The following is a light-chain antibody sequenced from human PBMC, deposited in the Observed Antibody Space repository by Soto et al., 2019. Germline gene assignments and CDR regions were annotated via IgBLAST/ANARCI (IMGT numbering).Light chain of an antibody. CDR2: DNN. CDR1: SSDIGNNY. V-gene: IGLV1-51*01. CDR3: GTWDSSLSAGWDV. Sequence: QSVLTQPPSVSAAPGQKVTISCSGSSSDIGNNYVSWYQHLPGTAPKLLIYDNNKRPSGIPDRFSGSKSGTSATLGITGLQAGDEADYYCGTWDSSLSAGWDVFGGGTKLTVL. J-gene: IGLJ2*01.